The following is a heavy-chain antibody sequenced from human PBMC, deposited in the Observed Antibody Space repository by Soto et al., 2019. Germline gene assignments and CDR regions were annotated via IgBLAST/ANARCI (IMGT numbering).Heavy chain of an antibody. J-gene: IGHJ4*02. D-gene: IGHD2-2*01. CDR2: INTDGSST. CDR3: AKDIVVVPAANAFDH. CDR1: GFTFSSFW. Sequence: GGSLRLSCAASGFTFSSFWMHWVRQVPGKGLVWVSRINTDGSSTSYADSVKGRFTISRDNSKNTLYLQMHSLRAEDTAVYYCAKDIVVVPAANAFDHRCQGPLVTVPS. V-gene: IGHV3-74*01.